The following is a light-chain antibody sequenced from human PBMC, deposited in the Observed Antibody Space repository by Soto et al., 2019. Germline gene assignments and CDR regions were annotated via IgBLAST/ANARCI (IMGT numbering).Light chain of an antibody. CDR1: QSVSSSY. CDR3: QQYGSSPEGFT. Sequence: EIVLTQSRGTLSLSPGERATLSCRASQSVSSSYLAWYQQKPGQAPRLLIYGASSRATGIPDRFSGSGSGTDFTLTISRLEPEDFAVYYCQQYGSSPEGFTFGPGTKVDIK. CDR2: GAS. J-gene: IGKJ3*01. V-gene: IGKV3-20*01.